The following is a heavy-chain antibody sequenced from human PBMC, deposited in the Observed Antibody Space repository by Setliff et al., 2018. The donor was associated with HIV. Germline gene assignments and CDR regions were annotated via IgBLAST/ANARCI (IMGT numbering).Heavy chain of an antibody. CDR3: ARDVDYTDAFDI. V-gene: IGHV1-46*01. CDR1: GHSFTTYF. D-gene: IGHD4-4*01. CDR2: INPSGGEP. Sequence: GASVKVSCKASGHSFTTYFLHWVRQAPGQGLEWMGMINPSGGEPSYAQRFQGRVTMTRDTSTSTAYMELRSLRSDDTAVYYCARDVDYTDAFDIWGQGTMVTVSS. J-gene: IGHJ3*02.